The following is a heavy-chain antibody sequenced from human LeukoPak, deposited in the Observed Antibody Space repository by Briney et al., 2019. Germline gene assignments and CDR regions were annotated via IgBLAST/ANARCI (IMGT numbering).Heavy chain of an antibody. CDR2: ISAGGRTT. J-gene: IGHJ4*02. V-gene: IGHV3-11*04. CDR1: GFTVSSNY. Sequence: GGSLRLSCAASGFTVSSNYMSWVRQAPGKGLEWVSYISAGGRTTFYADSVTGRFTISRDNAKNSLYLQVSSLRVEDTAVYYCASWAGNTQSDSWSGPFDYWGQGSLVTVSS. CDR3: ASWAGNTQSDSWSGPFDY. D-gene: IGHD3-3*01.